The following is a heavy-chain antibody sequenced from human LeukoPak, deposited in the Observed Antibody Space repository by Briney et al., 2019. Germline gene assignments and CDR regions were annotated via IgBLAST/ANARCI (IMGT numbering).Heavy chain of an antibody. CDR1: GGSISSYY. CDR3: ARSSAVAGTYGY. J-gene: IGHJ4*02. D-gene: IGHD6-19*01. CDR2: IYTSGST. Sequence: PXETLSXXCXVSGGSISSYYWSWIRQPAGKGLEWIGRIYTSGSTNYNPSLKSRVTMSVDTSKNQFSLKLSSVTAADTAVDYCARSSAVAGTYGYWGQGTLVTVSS. V-gene: IGHV4-4*07.